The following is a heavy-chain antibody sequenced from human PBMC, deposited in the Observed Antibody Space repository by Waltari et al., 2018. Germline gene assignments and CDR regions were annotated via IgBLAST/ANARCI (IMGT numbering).Heavy chain of an antibody. D-gene: IGHD6-19*01. Sequence: EVQLVESGGGLIQPGGSLRLSCAASGFSVSSTYMSWVRQAPGKGREWVSVIYTSGSTDYADSGKGRFTISRDDSKNTLFLQMNNLRAEDTAVYYCARDRKYYSSGWSVIFDYWGQGTLVTVSS. V-gene: IGHV3-53*01. CDR2: IYTSGST. CDR1: GFSVSSTY. CDR3: ARDRKYYSSGWSVIFDY. J-gene: IGHJ4*02.